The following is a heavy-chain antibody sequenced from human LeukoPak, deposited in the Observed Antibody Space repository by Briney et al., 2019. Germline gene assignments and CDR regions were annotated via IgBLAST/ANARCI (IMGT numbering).Heavy chain of an antibody. CDR2: ISSSGSTI. CDR3: ARDYYGSGSYYNSNYYFYMDV. Sequence: GGSLRLSCAASGFTFSDYYMSWIRQAPGQGLEWASYISSSGSTIYYADSVKGRFTISRDNAKNSLYLQMNSLRAEDTAVYYCARDYYGSGSYYNSNYYFYMDVWGKGTTVTVSS. V-gene: IGHV3-11*04. J-gene: IGHJ6*03. CDR1: GFTFSDYY. D-gene: IGHD3-10*01.